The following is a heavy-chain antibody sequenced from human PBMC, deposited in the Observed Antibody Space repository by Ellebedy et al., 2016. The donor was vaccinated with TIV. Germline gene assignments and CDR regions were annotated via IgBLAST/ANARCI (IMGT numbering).Heavy chain of an antibody. CDR2: IDTDGSSS. Sequence: GGSLRLSCAASGFTVSSYWMHWVRQAPGKGLVWVSRIDTDGSSSHYADSVKGRFTISRDNAKNTLYLQMNSLRADDTAVYYCARDFPHRRVEFWGQGTLVTVSS. V-gene: IGHV3-74*01. J-gene: IGHJ4*02. CDR3: ARDFPHRRVEF. CDR1: GFTVSSYW.